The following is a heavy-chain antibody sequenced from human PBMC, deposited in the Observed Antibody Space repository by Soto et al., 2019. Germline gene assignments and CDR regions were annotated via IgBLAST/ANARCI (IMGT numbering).Heavy chain of an antibody. CDR2: IYSGGST. V-gene: IGHV3-53*01. CDR1: GFTVSSNY. J-gene: IGHJ1*01. Sequence: PGGSLRLSCAASGFTVSSNYMSWVRQAPGKGLEWVSVIYSGGSTYYADSVKGRFTISRDNSKNALYLQMNSLRAEDTAVYYCAREYYYDSSGLITWGQGTLVTVSS. CDR3: AREYYYDSSGLIT. D-gene: IGHD3-22*01.